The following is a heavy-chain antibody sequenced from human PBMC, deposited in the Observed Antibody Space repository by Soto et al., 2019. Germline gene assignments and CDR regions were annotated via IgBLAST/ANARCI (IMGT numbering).Heavy chain of an antibody. J-gene: IGHJ4*02. V-gene: IGHV4-38-2*02. CDR1: GYSISSGYY. D-gene: IGHD5-12*01. Sequence: SETLSLTCAVSGYSISSGYYWGWIRQPPGKGLEWIGSIYHSGSTYYNPSLKSRVTISVDTSKNQFSLKLSSVTAADTAVYYCAREDVEMATIYWGQGTLVTVSS. CDR2: IYHSGST. CDR3: AREDVEMATIY.